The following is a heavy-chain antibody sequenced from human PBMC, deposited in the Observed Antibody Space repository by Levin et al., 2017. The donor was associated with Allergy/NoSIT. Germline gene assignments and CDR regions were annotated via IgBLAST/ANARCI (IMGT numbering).Heavy chain of an antibody. D-gene: IGHD4-17*01. Sequence: LSQTLSLTCTVSGGSISSYYWSWIRQPPGKGLEWIGYIYYSGSTNYNPSLKSRVTISVDTSKNQFSLKLSSVTAADTAVYYCARVATVTTNAFDIWGQGTMVTVSS. J-gene: IGHJ3*02. CDR1: GGSISSYY. CDR2: IYYSGST. V-gene: IGHV4-59*01. CDR3: ARVATVTTNAFDI.